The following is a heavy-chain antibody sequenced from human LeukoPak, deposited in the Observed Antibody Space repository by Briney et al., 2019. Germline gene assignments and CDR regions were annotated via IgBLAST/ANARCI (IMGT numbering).Heavy chain of an antibody. CDR1: GFTFSSYW. CDR3: ARGGLWNIDY. Sequence: GSLRLSCAASGFTFSSYWMHWVRQAPGKGLVWVSRINRDGSSTTYADSVKGRVTISRDNTKNTVYLQMNSLRAEDTAVYYCARGGLWNIDYWGQGTLVTVSS. CDR2: INRDGSST. V-gene: IGHV3-74*01. J-gene: IGHJ4*02. D-gene: IGHD1/OR15-1a*01.